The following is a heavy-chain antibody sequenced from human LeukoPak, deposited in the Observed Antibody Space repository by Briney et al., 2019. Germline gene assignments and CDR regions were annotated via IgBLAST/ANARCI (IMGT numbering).Heavy chain of an antibody. V-gene: IGHV4-38-2*02. CDR2: IYHSGST. Sequence: SETLSLTCTVSGGSVSDYYWSWIRQSPGKGLEWIGSIYHSGSTYYNPSLKSRVTISVDTSKNQFSLKLSSVTAADTAVYYCARVDTAMPLDYWGQGTLVTVSS. CDR3: ARVDTAMPLDY. J-gene: IGHJ4*02. CDR1: GGSVSDYY. D-gene: IGHD5-18*01.